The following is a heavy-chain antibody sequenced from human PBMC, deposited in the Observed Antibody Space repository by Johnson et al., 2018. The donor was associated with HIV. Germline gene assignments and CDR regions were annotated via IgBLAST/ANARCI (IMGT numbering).Heavy chain of an antibody. CDR3: AKDIYGYDAFDI. Sequence: VQLVESGGGLVQPGGSLRLYCADSGFTVSTYWMSWVRQAPGKGLEWVANIKQAGSEKYYVDSVKGRITISRDNSTNALYLQMNSLIAEDTAVYSCAKDIYGYDAFDIWGQGTMVTVSS. CDR2: IKQAGSEK. V-gene: IGHV3-7*03. CDR1: GFTVSTYW. J-gene: IGHJ3*02. D-gene: IGHD5-24*01.